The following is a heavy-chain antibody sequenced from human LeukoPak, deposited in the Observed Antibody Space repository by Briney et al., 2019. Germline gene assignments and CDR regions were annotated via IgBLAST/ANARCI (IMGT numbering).Heavy chain of an antibody. CDR2: IYYSGST. CDR1: GGSIRSYY. J-gene: IGHJ5*02. V-gene: IGHV4-59*01. Sequence: SETLSLTCTVSGGSIRSYYWSWIRQPPGKGLEWIGYIYYSGSTNYNPSLKSRVTISVDTSKNQFSLKLSSVTAADTAVYYCARLAYCGGDCYSGWFDPWGQGTLVTVSS. CDR3: ARLAYCGGDCYSGWFDP. D-gene: IGHD2-21*02.